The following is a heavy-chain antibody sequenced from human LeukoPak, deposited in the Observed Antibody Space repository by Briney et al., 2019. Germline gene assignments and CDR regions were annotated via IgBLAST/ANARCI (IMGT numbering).Heavy chain of an antibody. D-gene: IGHD1-26*01. Sequence: SETLSLTCTVSGGSMSSSSYYWGWIRQPPGKGLEWIGSIYYSGSTYYNPSLKSRVTISVDTSKNQFSLKLSSVTAADTAVYYCARRMGARRLYYFDYWGQGTLVTVSS. CDR1: GGSMSSSSYY. V-gene: IGHV4-39*01. CDR2: IYYSGST. CDR3: ARRMGARRLYYFDY. J-gene: IGHJ4*02.